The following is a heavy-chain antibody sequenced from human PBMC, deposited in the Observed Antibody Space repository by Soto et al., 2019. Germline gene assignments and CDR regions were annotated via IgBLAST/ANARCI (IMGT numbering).Heavy chain of an antibody. CDR3: ARSVVVPAAMKFRFDP. CDR1: GGTFSSYA. CDR2: IIPIFGTA. Sequence: QVQLVQSGAEVKKPGSSVKVSCKASGGTFSSYAICWVRQAPGQGLEWMGGIIPIFGTANYAQKFQGRVTITADEATSTAYMELSSLRSEDTAVYYCARSVVVPAAMKFRFDPWGQGTLVTVSS. J-gene: IGHJ5*02. V-gene: IGHV1-69*01. D-gene: IGHD2-2*01.